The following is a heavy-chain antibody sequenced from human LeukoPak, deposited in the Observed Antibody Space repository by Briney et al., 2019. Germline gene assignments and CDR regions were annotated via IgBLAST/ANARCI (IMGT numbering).Heavy chain of an antibody. D-gene: IGHD2-15*01. Sequence: PSETLSLTCAVFRDSIGASIDSPNWWSWVRQPPGKGLEWIGEIFHTGSTNYNPSLKSRVTMSVDKSKNQFFLNLTSVTAADTATYFCARAPRAYCSATGSCFQDDWGQGTLVIVSS. J-gene: IGHJ4*02. CDR1: RDSIGASIDSPNW. CDR2: IFHTGST. V-gene: IGHV4-4*02. CDR3: ARAPRAYCSATGSCFQDD.